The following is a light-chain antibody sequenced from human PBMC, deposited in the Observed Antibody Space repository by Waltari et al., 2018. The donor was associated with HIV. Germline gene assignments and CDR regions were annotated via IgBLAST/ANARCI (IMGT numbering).Light chain of an antibody. Sequence: FILTQPHSVSGSPGKTVNISCTRSSGSIAINYVQWFPQRPGSAPINVIYQNNQRASGVADRFSGSIDRSSNSASLTISGLKTEDEADFFCQSYDTSNSHWVFGGGTKLTVL. CDR1: SGSIAINY. CDR3: QSYDTSNSHWV. CDR2: QNN. V-gene: IGLV6-57*03. J-gene: IGLJ3*02.